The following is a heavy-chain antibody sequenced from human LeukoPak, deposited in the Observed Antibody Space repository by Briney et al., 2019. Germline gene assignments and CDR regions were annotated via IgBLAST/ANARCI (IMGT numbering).Heavy chain of an antibody. CDR1: GGSISSSSYY. CDR3: ARNSIAAADTGGWFDP. J-gene: IGHJ5*02. V-gene: IGHV4-39*07. D-gene: IGHD6-13*01. Sequence: SETLSLTCTVSGGSISSSSYYWGWIRQPPGKGLEWIGSIYYSGSTYYNPSLKSRVTISVDTSKNQFSLKLSSVTAADTAVYYCARNSIAAADTGGWFDPWGQGTLVTVSS. CDR2: IYYSGST.